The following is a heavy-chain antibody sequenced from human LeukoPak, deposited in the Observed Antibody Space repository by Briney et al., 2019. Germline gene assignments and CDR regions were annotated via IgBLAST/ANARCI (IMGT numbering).Heavy chain of an antibody. Sequence: EASVNVSCKASGYTFTGYYMHWVRQAPGQGLEWMGWINPNSGGTNYAQKFQGRVTITRDTSISTAYMELSRLRSDDTAVYYCARDRGVVSYYYYYYGMDVWGQGTTVTVSS. J-gene: IGHJ6*02. CDR2: INPNSGGT. D-gene: IGHD3-3*01. CDR3: ARDRGVVSYYYYYYGMDV. V-gene: IGHV1-2*02. CDR1: GYTFTGYY.